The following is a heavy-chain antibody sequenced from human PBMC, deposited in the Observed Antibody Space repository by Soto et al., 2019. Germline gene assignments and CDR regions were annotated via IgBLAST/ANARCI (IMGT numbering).Heavy chain of an antibody. CDR2: IYWDDDK. J-gene: IGHJ1*01. D-gene: IGHD2-21*01. CDR1: AFSLSSYGVG. CDR3: AHRLYNDGGAYSGYYRH. Sequence: GSGPTLVNPTQTLTLTCTFSAFSLSSYGVGVGWIRQPPGKALEWLALIYWDDDKRYTPSLKSRLTITKDTSKNQVVFTLSNVDPVDTATYYCAHRLYNDGGAYSGYYRHWGQGTLVTDSS. V-gene: IGHV2-5*02.